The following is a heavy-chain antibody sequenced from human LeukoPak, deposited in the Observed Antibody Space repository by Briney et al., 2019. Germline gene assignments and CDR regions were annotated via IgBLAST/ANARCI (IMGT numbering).Heavy chain of an antibody. J-gene: IGHJ3*02. CDR1: GFTFSSYW. CDR2: INSDGSST. CDR3: VRDVALYYDNTPRAFEI. V-gene: IGHV3-74*01. D-gene: IGHD3-22*01. Sequence: GGSLRLSCEASGFTFSSYWMHWVRQAPGKGLVWVSRINSDGSSTSYADSVKGRFTISRDNAKDTVDLQMNSLRADDTAVYYFVRDVALYYDNTPRAFEIWGQGTMVTVSS.